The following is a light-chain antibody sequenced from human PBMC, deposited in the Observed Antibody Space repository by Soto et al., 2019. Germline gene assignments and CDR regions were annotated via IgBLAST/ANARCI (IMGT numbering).Light chain of an antibody. CDR2: TAS. J-gene: IGKJ4*01. Sequence: EIRLTQSPGTLSLSPGERATLSCRARQSVKYNALAWYQQKPGQAPRLLIHTASGRATGVPDRFSGSGSGSDFTLTISGLEAEDFAVYYCQQYGSSPLTFGGGTKVDIK. V-gene: IGKV3-20*01. CDR1: QSVKYNA. CDR3: QQYGSSPLT.